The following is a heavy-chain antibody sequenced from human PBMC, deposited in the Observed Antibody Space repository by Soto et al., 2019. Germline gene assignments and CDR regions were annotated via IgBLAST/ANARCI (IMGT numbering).Heavy chain of an antibody. CDR2: INHSGST. D-gene: IGHD3-3*01. Sequence: SETLSLTCAVYGGSFSGYYWSWIRQPPGKGLEWIGEINHSGSTNYNPSLKSRVTISVDTSKNQFSLKLSSVTAADTAVYYCARAPRRDDFWRVYYYGMDVWGQGTTVTVSS. CDR3: ARAPRRDDFWRVYYYGMDV. CDR1: GGSFSGYY. V-gene: IGHV4-34*01. J-gene: IGHJ6*02.